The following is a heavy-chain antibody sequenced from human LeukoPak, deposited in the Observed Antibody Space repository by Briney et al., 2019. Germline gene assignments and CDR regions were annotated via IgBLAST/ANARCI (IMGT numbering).Heavy chain of an antibody. Sequence: ASVKVSRKASGGTFSSYAISWVRQAPGQGLEWMGGIIPIFGTANYAQKFQGRVTITADESTSTAYMELSSLRSEDTAVYYCARTVAALGYGMDVWGQGTTVTVSS. CDR2: IIPIFGTA. J-gene: IGHJ6*02. CDR3: ARTVAALGYGMDV. D-gene: IGHD2-15*01. V-gene: IGHV1-69*13. CDR1: GGTFSSYA.